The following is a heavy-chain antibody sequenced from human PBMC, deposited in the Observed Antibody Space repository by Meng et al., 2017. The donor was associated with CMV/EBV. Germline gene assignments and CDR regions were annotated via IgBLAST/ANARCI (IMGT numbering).Heavy chain of an antibody. CDR3: ATGRPAAIRGGPFDY. CDR1: GYTLTELA. J-gene: IGHJ4*02. Sequence: QVQLGQSGAEVQKPWASVKGSCKVSGYTLTELAMHWVRQAPGKGLEWMGGFDPEDGETIYAQKFQGRVTMTEDTSTDTAYMELSSLRSEDTAVYYCATGRPAAIRGGPFDYWGQGTLVTVSS. CDR2: FDPEDGET. D-gene: IGHD2-2*01. V-gene: IGHV1-24*01.